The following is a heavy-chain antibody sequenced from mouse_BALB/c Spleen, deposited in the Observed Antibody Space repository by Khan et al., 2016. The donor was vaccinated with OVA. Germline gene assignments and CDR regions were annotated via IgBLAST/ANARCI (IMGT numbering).Heavy chain of an antibody. Sequence: QVQLKQSGAELVRPGASVTLSCKASGYTFTDYELHWMKQTPVHGLEWIGAIDPETGVTAYNQMFKGKATLTADKASSTAYMELRSLTSEGSAASYCTGRDYGSSYGFAYWGQGTLVTVSA. J-gene: IGHJ3*01. D-gene: IGHD1-1*01. CDR2: IDPETGVT. V-gene: IGHV1-15*01. CDR1: GYTFTDYE. CDR3: TGRDYGSSYGFAY.